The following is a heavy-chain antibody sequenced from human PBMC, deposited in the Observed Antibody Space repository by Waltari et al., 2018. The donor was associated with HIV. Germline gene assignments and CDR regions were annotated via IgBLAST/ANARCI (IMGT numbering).Heavy chain of an antibody. V-gene: IGHV1-69*12. D-gene: IGHD2-15*01. Sequence: QVQLVQSGAEVKKPGSSVKVSCKASGGTFSSYAISWVRQAPGTGLEWMGGIIPSFGTANYAQKCQGRVTITADESTSTAYMELSSLRSEDTAVYYCARGGVVVVAGYYYYGMDVWGQGTTVTVSS. CDR2: IIPSFGTA. CDR3: ARGGVVVVAGYYYYGMDV. CDR1: GGTFSSYA. J-gene: IGHJ6*02.